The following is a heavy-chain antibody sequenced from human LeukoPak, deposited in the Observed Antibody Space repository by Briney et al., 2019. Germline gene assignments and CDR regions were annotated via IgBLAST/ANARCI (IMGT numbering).Heavy chain of an antibody. CDR3: VREGDDYYGSGSYDPLGY. CDR1: GYTFTSYA. CDR2: INTNTGNP. Sequence: ASVKVSCKASGYTFTSYAMNWVRQAPGQGLEWMGWINTNTGNPTYAQGFTGRFVFSLDTSVSTAYLQISSLKAEDTAVYYCVREGDDYYGSGSYDPLGYWGQGTLVTVSS. J-gene: IGHJ4*02. D-gene: IGHD3-10*01. V-gene: IGHV7-4-1*02.